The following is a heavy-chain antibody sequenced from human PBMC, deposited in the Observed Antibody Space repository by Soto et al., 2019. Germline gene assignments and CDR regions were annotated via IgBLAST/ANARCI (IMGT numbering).Heavy chain of an antibody. V-gene: IGHV3-23*01. D-gene: IGHD2-2*02. Sequence: GGSLRLSCAVSGFTFSTHAMSWVRQAPGKGLEWVSGTSATGSTAYYADSVKGQFTISRDNSKNTLYLQMNSLRAEDTAIYYCAKQSKWSSTSCYSGGSTCPLDCWGQGTLVTVSS. CDR2: TSATGSTA. J-gene: IGHJ4*02. CDR3: AKQSKWSSTSCYSGGSTCPLDC. CDR1: GFTFSTHA.